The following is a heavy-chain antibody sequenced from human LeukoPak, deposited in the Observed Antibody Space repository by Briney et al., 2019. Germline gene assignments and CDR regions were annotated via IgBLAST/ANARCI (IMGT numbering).Heavy chain of an antibody. Sequence: GGSLRLSCAASGFTFSHHGMHWVRQAPGRGLDWVAFISYDGNNKYYADSVKGRFTLSRDNSKNTLYLQMNSLRPEDTAVYYCAKNPSGVDIASAEPWGQGTLVTVPS. CDR1: GFTFSHHG. V-gene: IGHV3-30*02. CDR2: ISYDGNNK. D-gene: IGHD6-13*01. CDR3: AKNPSGVDIASAEP. J-gene: IGHJ5*02.